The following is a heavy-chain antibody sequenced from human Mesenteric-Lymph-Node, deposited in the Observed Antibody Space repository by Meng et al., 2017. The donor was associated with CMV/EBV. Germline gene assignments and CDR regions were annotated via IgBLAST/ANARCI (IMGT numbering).Heavy chain of an antibody. CDR2: INSDGSST. J-gene: IGHJ4*02. Sequence: SGFTFSTYWMHWVRQAPGKGLVWVSRINSDGSSTTYADSVKGRFTISRDNSKNTLFLQMSSLRLDDTAVYYCAKGPRGWLGGYFEFWGQGALVTVSS. CDR1: GFTFSTYW. D-gene: IGHD5-12*01. CDR3: AKGPRGWLGGYFEF. V-gene: IGHV3-74*01.